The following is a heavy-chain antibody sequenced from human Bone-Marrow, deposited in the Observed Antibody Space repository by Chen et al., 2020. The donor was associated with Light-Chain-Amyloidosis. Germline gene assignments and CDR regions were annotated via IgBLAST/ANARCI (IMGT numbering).Heavy chain of an antibody. J-gene: IGHJ4*02. CDR2: VSGSTVST. V-gene: IGHV3-23*04. Sequence: EVQLVESGGGLVQPGGSLRLSCATSGFNFSSFGMSWVGQAPGRGLEWVSTVSGSTVSTYYAGAVKGRFIISRDNSKSTLYLQMNSLRAGDTAVYFCTRKGGYFDFWGQGSLVTVSS. CDR1: GFNFSSFG. CDR3: TRKGGYFDF. D-gene: IGHD3-10*01.